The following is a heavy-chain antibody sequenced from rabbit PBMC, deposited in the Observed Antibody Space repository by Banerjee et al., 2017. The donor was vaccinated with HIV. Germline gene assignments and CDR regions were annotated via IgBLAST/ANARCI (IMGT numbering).Heavy chain of an antibody. Sequence: QEQLEESGGDLVKPEGSLTLTCTASGFDFSSSYWISWVRQAPGKGLEWIAYTYTGSGSTYYASWAKGRFTMSKTSSTTVTLQMTSLTAADTATYFCASYDSVDYYYGLWGQGTLVTVS. J-gene: IGHJ6*01. V-gene: IGHV1S45*01. CDR3: ASYDSVDYYYGL. CDR2: TYTGSGST. D-gene: IGHD1-1*01. CDR1: GFDFSSSYW.